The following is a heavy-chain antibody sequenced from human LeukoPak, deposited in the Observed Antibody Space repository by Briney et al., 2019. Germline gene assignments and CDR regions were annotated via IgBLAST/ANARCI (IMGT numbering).Heavy chain of an antibody. CDR2: IKSKAHGGTP. CDR3: TRDYNKSPYWWFDP. D-gene: IGHD1-1*01. CDR1: GFDFADYA. Sequence: GSLRLSCKAHGFDFADYAMSWFRQPPGKGLEWVGFIKSKAHGGTPEYAASVKGRFTISRDDLNSIAYLQMNSLKIEDTALYFCTRDYNKSPYWWFDPWGQGTLVTVSS. V-gene: IGHV3-49*03. J-gene: IGHJ5*02.